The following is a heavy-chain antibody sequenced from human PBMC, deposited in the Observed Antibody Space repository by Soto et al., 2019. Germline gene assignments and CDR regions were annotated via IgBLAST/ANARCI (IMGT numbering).Heavy chain of an antibody. J-gene: IGHJ6*02. CDR3: ARDLADGVVPAAGGMDV. D-gene: IGHD2-2*01. CDR2: IGTAGDT. Sequence: GGSLRLSCAGSGFSFSGYDMSWVRQGLGKWLEWVSAIGTAGDTYYPGSVKGRFTISREHAKISLYLQMNSLRAGDTAVYYCARDLADGVVPAAGGMDVWGQGTTVTVS. CDR1: GFSFSGYD. V-gene: IGHV3-13*01.